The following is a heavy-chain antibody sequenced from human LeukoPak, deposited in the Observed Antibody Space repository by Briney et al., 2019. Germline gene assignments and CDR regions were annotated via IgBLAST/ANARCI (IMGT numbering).Heavy chain of an antibody. V-gene: IGHV2-70*11. Sequence: SQTLTLTCTFSGFSLSTSGMCVNWIRQPPGKALEWLARIDWDDDENYSTSLRTRLTISKDTSKNQVVLTMTNMDPVDTATYYCARSANWGTIYLDFWGQEALLIVSS. CDR3: ARSANWGTIYLDF. D-gene: IGHD7-27*01. J-gene: IGHJ4*02. CDR2: IDWDDDE. CDR1: GFSLSTSGMC.